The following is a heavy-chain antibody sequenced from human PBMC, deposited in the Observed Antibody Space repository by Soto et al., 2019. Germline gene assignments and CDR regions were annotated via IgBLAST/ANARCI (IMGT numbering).Heavy chain of an antibody. J-gene: IGHJ3*02. CDR1: GGPVRDAYSY. V-gene: IGHV4-30-4*01. CDR2: LSYTGST. Sequence: SSETLSLTCTVSGGPVRDAYSYWTWIRQPPGKGLEWMGYLSYTGSTYYNPSLRNRATISVDESSNHLSLRLSSVTAADTAVYYCARELEGGVFDIWGRGTLVTVSS. CDR3: ARELEGGVFDI. D-gene: IGHD2-8*02.